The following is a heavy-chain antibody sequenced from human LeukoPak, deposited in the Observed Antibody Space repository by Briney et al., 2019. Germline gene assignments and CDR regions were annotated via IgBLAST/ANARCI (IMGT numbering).Heavy chain of an antibody. Sequence: GGSLRLSCAASGFTFSSYGMHWVRQAPGKGLEWVAVISYDGSNKYYADSVKGRFTISRDNSKNTLYLQMNSLRAEDTAVYYCAKDLGSGSPMDVWAKGTTVTVSS. J-gene: IGHJ6*03. V-gene: IGHV3-30*18. CDR3: AKDLGSGSPMDV. D-gene: IGHD3-22*01. CDR2: ISYDGSNK. CDR1: GFTFSSYG.